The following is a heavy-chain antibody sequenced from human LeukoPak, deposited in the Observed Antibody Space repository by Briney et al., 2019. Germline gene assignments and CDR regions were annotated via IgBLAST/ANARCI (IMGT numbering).Heavy chain of an antibody. CDR3: ARGAGYSSSWYVYYFDY. J-gene: IGHJ4*02. CDR1: GGTFSSYA. V-gene: IGHV1-69*13. Sequence: SVKVSCKASGGTFSSYAISWVRQAPGQGPEWMEGIIPIFGTANYAQKFQGRVTITADESTSTAYMELSSLRSEDTAVYYCARGAGYSSSWYVYYFDYWGQGTLVTVSS. D-gene: IGHD6-13*01. CDR2: IIPIFGTA.